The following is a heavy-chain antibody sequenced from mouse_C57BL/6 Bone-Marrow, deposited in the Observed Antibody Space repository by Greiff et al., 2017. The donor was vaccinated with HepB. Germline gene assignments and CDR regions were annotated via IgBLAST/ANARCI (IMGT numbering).Heavy chain of an antibody. V-gene: IGHV2-5*01. CDR2: IWRGGST. CDR1: GFSLTSYG. Sequence: VHLVESGPGLVQPSQSLSITCTVSGFSLTSYGVHWVRQSPGKGLEWLGVIWRGGSTDYNAAFMSRLSITKDNSKSQVFFKMNSLQADDTAIYYCAKKKARGYYAMDYWGQGTSVTVSS. J-gene: IGHJ4*01. CDR3: AKKKARGYYAMDY.